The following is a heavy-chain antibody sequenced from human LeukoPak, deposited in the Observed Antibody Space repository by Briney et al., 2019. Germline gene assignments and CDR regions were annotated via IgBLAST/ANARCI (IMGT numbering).Heavy chain of an antibody. CDR2: IYYSGST. J-gene: IGHJ3*01. CDR3: AGDQNAFDV. Sequence: SETLSLTCTVSGGSLRSSSYYWGWIRQPPGKGLEWIGSIYYSGSTYDNPSLKSRVTISVDTSRNQFSLKLSSVTAADTALYYCAGDQNAFDVWGQGTLVTVSS. V-gene: IGHV4-39*07. CDR1: GGSLRSSSYY.